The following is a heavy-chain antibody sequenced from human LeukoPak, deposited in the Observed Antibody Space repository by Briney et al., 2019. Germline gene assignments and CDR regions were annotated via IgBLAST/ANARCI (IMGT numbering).Heavy chain of an antibody. J-gene: IGHJ6*02. Sequence: VKPSETLSLTCTVSGCSISSYYWSWVRQPPGKGLEWIGYIYYSGSTNYNPSLKRRVTMSVDTSKNQFSLKLSSVTAADTAVYYCARDGRGMVVAGNYYYGMDVWGQGTTVTVSS. CDR2: IYYSGST. D-gene: IGHD6-19*01. CDR1: GCSISSYY. CDR3: ARDGRGMVVAGNYYYGMDV. V-gene: IGHV4-59*01.